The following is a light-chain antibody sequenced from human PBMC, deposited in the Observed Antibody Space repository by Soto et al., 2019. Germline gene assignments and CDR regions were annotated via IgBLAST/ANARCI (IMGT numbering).Light chain of an antibody. CDR3: PEWDAGLTGLVS. CDR1: SSNIGSNY. V-gene: IGLV1-47*01. J-gene: IGLJ1*01. Sequence: QSALTQPPSASGTPGQRVTISCSGSSSNIGSNYVYWYQQLPGTAPKLLIYRNNQRPSGVPDRFSGSKSGTSAPLAISGRRSEVKADYHFPEWDAGLTGLVSFGSGPRIPAL. CDR2: RNN.